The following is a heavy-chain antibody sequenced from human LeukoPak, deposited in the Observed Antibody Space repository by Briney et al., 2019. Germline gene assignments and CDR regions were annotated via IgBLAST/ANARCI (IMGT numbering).Heavy chain of an antibody. CDR1: GFTFSSSA. D-gene: IGHD6-19*01. CDR3: AKGPPPYSSGWYAFDT. J-gene: IGHJ3*02. CDR2: ISGSGGNT. V-gene: IGHV3-23*01. Sequence: PGGSLRLSCPASGFTFSSSAISWVRQAPGKGLEWVSGISGSGGNTYYADSVKGRFTISRDNSKNTLYLQMNSLRAEDTAVYYCAKGPPPYSSGWYAFDTWGQGTMVIVSS.